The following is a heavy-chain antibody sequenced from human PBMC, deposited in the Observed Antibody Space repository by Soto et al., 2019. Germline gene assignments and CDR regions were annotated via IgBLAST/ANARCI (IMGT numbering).Heavy chain of an antibody. CDR1: GFTFSSYA. D-gene: IGHD3-22*01. CDR2: ISGSGGST. V-gene: IGHV3-23*01. Sequence: PGGSLRLSCAASGFTFSSYAMSWVHQAPGKGLEWVSAISGSGGSTYSADSVKGRFTISRDNSKNTLYLQMNSLRAEDTAVYYCAKDPYDSSGYYHDYWGQGTLVTVSS. CDR3: AKDPYDSSGYYHDY. J-gene: IGHJ4*02.